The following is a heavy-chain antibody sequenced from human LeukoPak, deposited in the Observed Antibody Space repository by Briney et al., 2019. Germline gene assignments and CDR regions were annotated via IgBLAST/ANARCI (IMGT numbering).Heavy chain of an antibody. V-gene: IGHV3-48*02. Sequence: GGSLRLSCAASGFTFSSYSMNWVRQAPGKGLEWVSYISSSSSTIYYADSVKGRFTISRDNAKNSLYLQMNSLRDEDTAVYYCAREGLGYSGYHDAFDIWGQGTMVTVSS. CDR2: ISSSSSTI. D-gene: IGHD3-22*01. J-gene: IGHJ3*02. CDR1: GFTFSSYS. CDR3: AREGLGYSGYHDAFDI.